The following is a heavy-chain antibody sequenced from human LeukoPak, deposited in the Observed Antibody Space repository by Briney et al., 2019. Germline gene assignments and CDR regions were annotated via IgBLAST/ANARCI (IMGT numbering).Heavy chain of an antibody. CDR2: IYPGDSDT. D-gene: IGHD4-17*01. CDR3: ARRAYGDYHIDY. Sequence: GESLKISCKGSGYSFASYWISWVRQMPGKGLEWMGIIYPGDSDTTYSPSFQGQITISADKSISTAYLQWSSLKASDTAMYYCARRAYGDYHIDYWGQGTLVTVSS. CDR1: GYSFASYW. J-gene: IGHJ4*02. V-gene: IGHV5-51*01.